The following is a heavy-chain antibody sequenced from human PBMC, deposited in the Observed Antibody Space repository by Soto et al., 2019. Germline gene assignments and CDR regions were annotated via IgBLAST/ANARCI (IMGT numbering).Heavy chain of an antibody. CDR3: ARGFSFSDNSDNDRIYFYYGLNV. CDR1: GGSITTGHL. Sequence: NPSETLSLTCDVSGGSITTGHLWTCVRQSPGKGLEWIGEIYQSGITNYNPSLNSRLSISMDQSKNQFSLKLTSVTAADTALYFCARGFSFSDNSDNDRIYFYYGLNVWGQGTTVTVSS. J-gene: IGHJ6*02. D-gene: IGHD2-15*01. CDR2: IYQSGIT. V-gene: IGHV4-4*02.